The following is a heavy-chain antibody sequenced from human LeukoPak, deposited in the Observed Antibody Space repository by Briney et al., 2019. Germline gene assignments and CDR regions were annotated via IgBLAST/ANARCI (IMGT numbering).Heavy chain of an antibody. J-gene: IGHJ4*02. CDR1: GFRFSGYW. Sequence: PGGSLRLSCAASGFRFSGYWMSWVRQAPGKGLEWVANIKQDGSEKDYVAAVKGRFTISRDNAKNSLFLQMNSLRGEDTAVYYCASHQWCGRTSCYGPFDYWGQGTLVTVSS. CDR2: IKQDGSEK. CDR3: ASHQWCGRTSCYGPFDY. V-gene: IGHV3-7*01. D-gene: IGHD2-2*01.